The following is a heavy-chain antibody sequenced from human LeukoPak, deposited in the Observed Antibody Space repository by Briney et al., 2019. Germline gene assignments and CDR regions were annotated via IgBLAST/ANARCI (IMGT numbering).Heavy chain of an antibody. CDR2: ITGSGGST. CDR1: GFTFSNYA. J-gene: IGHJ4*02. V-gene: IGHV3-23*01. CDR3: AKSGQEQQFFRFDA. D-gene: IGHD6-13*01. Sequence: PWGSLRLSCAASGFTFSNYAMTWVRQAPGKGLEWVSAITGSGGSTFYADSVRGGFTISRETSKNTLYLQMNSRRGEDTAVDYCAKSGQEQQFFRFDAWGQGTLVTVSS.